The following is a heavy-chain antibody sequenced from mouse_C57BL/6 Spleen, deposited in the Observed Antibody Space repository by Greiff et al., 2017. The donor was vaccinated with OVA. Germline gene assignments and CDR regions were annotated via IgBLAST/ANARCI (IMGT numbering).Heavy chain of an antibody. V-gene: IGHV5-17*01. D-gene: IGHD4-1*01. CDR3: ARCWDEGYFDV. CDR1: GFTFSDYG. CDR2: ISSGSSTI. Sequence: EVQRVESGGGLVKPGGSLKLSCAASGFTFSDYGMHWVRQAPEKGLEWVAYISSGSSTIYYADTVKGRFTISRDNAKNTLFLQMTSLRSEDTAMCYCARCWDEGYFDVWGTGTTVTVSS. J-gene: IGHJ1*03.